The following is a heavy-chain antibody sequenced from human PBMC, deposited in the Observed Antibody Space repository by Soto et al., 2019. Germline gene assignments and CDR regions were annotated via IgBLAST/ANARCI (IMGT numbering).Heavy chain of an antibody. D-gene: IGHD2-2*01. J-gene: IGHJ6*02. CDR3: ARTDCSSTSCYNYYYYGMDV. V-gene: IGHV1-3*01. CDR1: GYSFTKYG. Sequence: QVQLVQSGTEVKKPGASVKVSCKTSGYSFTKYGLHWVRQAPGQMVEWMGWSNPGNCDTKYSQKFQGRVTITRDTSATTAYMELSSLRSEDSAVFYCARTDCSSTSCYNYYYYGMDVWGQGTTVTVSS. CDR2: SNPGNCDT.